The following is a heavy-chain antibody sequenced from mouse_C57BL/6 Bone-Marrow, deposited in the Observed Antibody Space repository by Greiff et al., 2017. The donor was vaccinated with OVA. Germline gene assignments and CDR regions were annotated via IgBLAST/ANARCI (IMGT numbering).Heavy chain of an antibody. Sequence: VQLQQPGAELVMPGASVKLSCKASGYTFTSYWMHWVKQRPGQGLAWIGEIDPSDSYTNYNQKFKGKSTLTVDTSSSTAYMQLSSLTSEDSAVYYCARDFDYDYAMDYWGQGTSVTVSS. CDR3: ARDFDYDYAMDY. CDR2: IDPSDSYT. J-gene: IGHJ4*01. D-gene: IGHD2-4*01. CDR1: GYTFTSYW. V-gene: IGHV1-69*01.